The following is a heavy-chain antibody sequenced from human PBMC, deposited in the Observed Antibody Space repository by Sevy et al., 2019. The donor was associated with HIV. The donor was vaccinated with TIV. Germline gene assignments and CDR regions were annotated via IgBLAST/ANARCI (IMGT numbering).Heavy chain of an antibody. Sequence: GESLKISCKGSGYTCTRDWIGWVRQMPGKGLEWMGLIYPGDSDRRYSPRYSPSFQGQVTISSDKSSTTAYLQWSSLKASDTAIYYCARPADYDDSSGSLDWGQGTLVTVSS. CDR3: ARPADYDDSSGSLD. J-gene: IGHJ4*02. V-gene: IGHV5-51*01. CDR2: IYPGDSDRRYSP. D-gene: IGHD3-22*01. CDR1: GYTCTRDW.